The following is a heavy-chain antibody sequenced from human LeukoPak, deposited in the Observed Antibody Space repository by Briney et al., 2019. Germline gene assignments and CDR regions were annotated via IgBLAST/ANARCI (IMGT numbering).Heavy chain of an antibody. Sequence: GGSLRLSCAASGFTFDDYGMSWVRQAPGKGLEWVSGINWNGGSTGYADSVKGRFTISRDNAKNSLYLQMNSLRAEDTALYHCARVYYGSGSYLLDYWGQGTLVTVSS. D-gene: IGHD3-10*01. CDR3: ARVYYGSGSYLLDY. CDR2: INWNGGST. CDR1: GFTFDDYG. J-gene: IGHJ4*02. V-gene: IGHV3-20*01.